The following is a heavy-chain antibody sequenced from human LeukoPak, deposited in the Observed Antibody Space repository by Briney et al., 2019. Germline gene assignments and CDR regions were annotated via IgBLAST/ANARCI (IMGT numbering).Heavy chain of an antibody. J-gene: IGHJ4*02. V-gene: IGHV4-39*01. D-gene: IGHD6-6*01. CDR3: ARRVAYSSSMDY. Sequence: GSLRLSCAASGFSFSSFWMGWIRQPPGKGLEWIGSIYYSGSTYYNPSLKSRVTISVDTSKNQFSLKLSSVTAADTAVYYCARRVAYSSSMDYWGQGTLVTVSS. CDR1: GFSFSSFW. CDR2: IYYSGST.